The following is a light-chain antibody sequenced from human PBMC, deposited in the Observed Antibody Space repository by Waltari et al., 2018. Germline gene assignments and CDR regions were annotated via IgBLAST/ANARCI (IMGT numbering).Light chain of an antibody. Sequence: QSVLTQPPSVSVAPGQRVTISCTGSGSNIGAGSDVHWYQQLPRAAPKRLIYGSTSRPLGVPARFFGSTSGTSASLAITGLQAEDEADYYCQSYDTSLSVVFGGGTKLTVL. CDR2: GST. V-gene: IGLV1-40*01. CDR3: QSYDTSLSVV. J-gene: IGLJ3*02. CDR1: GSNIGAGSD.